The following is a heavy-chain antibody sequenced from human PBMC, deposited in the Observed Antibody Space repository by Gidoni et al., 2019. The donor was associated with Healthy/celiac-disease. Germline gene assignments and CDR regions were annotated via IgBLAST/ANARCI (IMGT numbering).Heavy chain of an antibody. CDR2: ISYDGSNT. CDR1: GFTVSSYG. J-gene: IGHJ4*02. Sequence: QVQLVESGGGVVQTGRSLRLSCAASGFTVSSYGRPWFRQAPGKGLEWVAVISYDGSNTYYADSVKGRFTISRDNSKNTLYLQMNSLRAEDTAVYYCAKDRLAYCSGGSCYGHDYWGQGTLVTVSS. D-gene: IGHD2-15*01. CDR3: AKDRLAYCSGGSCYGHDY. V-gene: IGHV3-30*18.